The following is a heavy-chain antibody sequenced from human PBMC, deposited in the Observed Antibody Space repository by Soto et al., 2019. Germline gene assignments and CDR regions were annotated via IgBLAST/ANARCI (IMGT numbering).Heavy chain of an antibody. J-gene: IGHJ4*02. CDR2: INPSDDAT. Sequence: ASVKVSCKASGYTFTRYYKHWVRQAPGQGLEWMGIINPSDDATSYAEKFQGRLTMTKDTSTSTVYMEMSSLRSEDTAVYYCARDLTREGDYYDRSGYYLDYWGPATLVSVS. D-gene: IGHD3-22*01. CDR3: ARDLTREGDYYDRSGYYLDY. V-gene: IGHV1-46*01. CDR1: GYTFTRYY.